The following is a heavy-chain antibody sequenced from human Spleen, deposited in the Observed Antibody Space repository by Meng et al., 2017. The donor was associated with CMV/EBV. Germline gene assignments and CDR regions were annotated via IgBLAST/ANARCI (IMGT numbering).Heavy chain of an antibody. CDR1: GGSISSYY. V-gene: IGHV4-59*01. Sequence: SETLSLTCTVSGGSISSYYWSWIRQPPGKGLEWIGSIYHSGSTYYNPSLKSRVTISLDTSKNHFSLKLSSVTAADTAVYYCAKGESYDILTGYYPLIGAFDIWGQGTMVTVSS. D-gene: IGHD3-9*01. CDR3: AKGESYDILTGYYPLIGAFDI. CDR2: IYHSGST. J-gene: IGHJ3*02.